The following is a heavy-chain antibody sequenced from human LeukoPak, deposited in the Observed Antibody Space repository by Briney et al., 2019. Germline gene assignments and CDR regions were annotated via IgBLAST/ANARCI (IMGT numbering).Heavy chain of an antibody. CDR3: SRDSTSGAVVDFNY. J-gene: IGHJ4*02. CDR1: GYSFTTFS. V-gene: IGHV1-18*01. D-gene: IGHD3-16*01. CDR2: INANNGET. Sequence: ASVKVSCKTSGYSFTTFSIAWVLQAPGQGLEWMGWINANNGETHYAQKFHDRVTMTTDTSTNTAYMELRGLKSDDSAMYYCSRDSTSGAVVDFNYWGQGTLVTVSS.